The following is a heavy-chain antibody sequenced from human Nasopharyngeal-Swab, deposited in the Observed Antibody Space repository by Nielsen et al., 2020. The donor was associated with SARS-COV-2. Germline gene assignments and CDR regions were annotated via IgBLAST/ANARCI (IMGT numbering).Heavy chain of an antibody. D-gene: IGHD3-10*01. V-gene: IGHV4-39*07. CDR2: IYYSGST. J-gene: IGHJ5*02. CDR3: ASGEENNWFDP. Sequence: WIRQPPGKGLEWIGSIYYSGSTYYNPSLKSRATISVDTSKNQFSLKLSSVTAADTAVYYCASGEENNWFDPWGQGTLVTVSS.